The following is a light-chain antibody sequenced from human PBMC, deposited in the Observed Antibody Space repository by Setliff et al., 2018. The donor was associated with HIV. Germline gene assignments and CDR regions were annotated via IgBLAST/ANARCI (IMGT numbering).Light chain of an antibody. CDR1: SSDVGGYKY. V-gene: IGLV2-14*01. J-gene: IGLJ1*01. CDR2: EVN. CDR3: TSFTSTSPYV. Sequence: QSVLTQPASVSGSPGQSITISCTGTSSDVGGYKYVSWYQHHPGKAPKLLIYEVNNRPSGVSNRFSGSKSGNTASLTISGLQAEDEANYFCTSFTSTSPYVFGTGTKGTVL.